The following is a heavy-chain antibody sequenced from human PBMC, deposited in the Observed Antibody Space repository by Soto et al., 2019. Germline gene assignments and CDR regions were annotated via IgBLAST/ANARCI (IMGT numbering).Heavy chain of an antibody. CDR1: GFTFSSYG. CDR3: ARSYCSSTSCWYFFDY. CDR2: IWYDGTDK. J-gene: IGHJ4*02. V-gene: IGHV3-33*01. Sequence: ESGGGVVQPGRSLRLSCAASGFTFSSYGMHWVRQAPGKGLEWVAIIWYDGTDKYYADSVKGRFTISRDNSKNTLYLQMNSLRDEDTAVFYCARSYCSSTSCWYFFDYWGQGTLVTVSS. D-gene: IGHD2-2*01.